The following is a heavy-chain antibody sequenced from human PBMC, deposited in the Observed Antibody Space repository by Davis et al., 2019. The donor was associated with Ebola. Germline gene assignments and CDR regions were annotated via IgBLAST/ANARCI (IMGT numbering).Heavy chain of an antibody. CDR2: ISSSSRYI. CDR3: ARANDMYYYGMDV. V-gene: IGHV3-21*01. Sequence: GGSLRLSCAASGFTFSSYSMNWVRQAPGKGLEWVSSISSSSRYIYYADSVKGRFTISRDNAKNSLYLQMNSLRAEDTAVYYCARANDMYYYGMDVWGQGTTVTVSS. CDR1: GFTFSSYS. J-gene: IGHJ6*02. D-gene: IGHD3-9*01.